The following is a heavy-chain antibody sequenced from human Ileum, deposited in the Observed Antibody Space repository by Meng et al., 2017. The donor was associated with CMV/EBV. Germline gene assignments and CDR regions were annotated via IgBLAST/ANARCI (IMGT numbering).Heavy chain of an antibody. Sequence: GGSLRLSCAASGFTFSSYAMSWVRQAPGKGLEWVSVIYSGGSSTYYADSVKGRFTISRDNSKNTLYLQMNSLRAEDTAVYYCAKDLRFVSYGMDVWGQGTMVTVSS. CDR2: IYSGGSST. J-gene: IGHJ6*02. D-gene: IGHD3-16*01. CDR1: GFTFSSYA. V-gene: IGHV3-23*03. CDR3: AKDLRFVSYGMDV.